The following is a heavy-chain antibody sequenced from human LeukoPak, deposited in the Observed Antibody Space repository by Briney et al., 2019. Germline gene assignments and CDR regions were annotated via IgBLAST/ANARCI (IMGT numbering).Heavy chain of an antibody. CDR1: GGSISSGDYY. V-gene: IGHV4-30-4*01. J-gene: IGHJ4*02. CDR3: ARVGVTMVRGVPYYFDY. CDR2: IYYSGST. Sequence: QTSETLSLTCTVSGGSISSGDYYWSWIRQPPGKGLEWIGYIYYSGSTYYNPSLKSRVTISVDTSKNQFSLKLSSVTDADTAVYYCARVGVTMVRGVPYYFDYWGQGTLVTVSS. D-gene: IGHD3-10*01.